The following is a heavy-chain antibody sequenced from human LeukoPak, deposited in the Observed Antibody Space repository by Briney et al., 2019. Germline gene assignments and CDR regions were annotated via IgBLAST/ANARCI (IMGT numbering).Heavy chain of an antibody. Sequence: GGSLRLSCAASGFSFSTYWMTWVRQAPGKGLEWVANIKQDGSEKYYVDSVKGRFTISRDNAKNLLYLQMNSLRADDSAVYYCARDRHDYTHYFDYWGQGTLVTVSS. CDR2: IKQDGSEK. V-gene: IGHV3-7*01. D-gene: IGHD4-11*01. CDR3: ARDRHDYTHYFDY. CDR1: GFSFSTYW. J-gene: IGHJ4*02.